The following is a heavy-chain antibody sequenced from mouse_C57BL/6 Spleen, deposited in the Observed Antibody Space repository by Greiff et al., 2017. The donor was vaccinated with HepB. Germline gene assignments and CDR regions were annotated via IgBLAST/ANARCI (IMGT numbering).Heavy chain of an antibody. CDR2: IYPSDSET. D-gene: IGHD1-1*01. CDR1: GYTFTSYW. Sequence: VQLQQPGAELVRPGSSVKLSCKASGYTFTSYWMDWVKQRPGQGLEWIGNIYPSDSETHYNQKFKDKATLTVDKSSSTAYMQLSSLTAEDSAVYYWARGWSPTEWWFAYWGQGTLVTVSA. CDR3: ARGWSPTEWWFAY. V-gene: IGHV1-61*01. J-gene: IGHJ3*01.